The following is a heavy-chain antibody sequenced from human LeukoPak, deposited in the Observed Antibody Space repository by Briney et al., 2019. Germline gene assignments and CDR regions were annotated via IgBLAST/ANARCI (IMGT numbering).Heavy chain of an antibody. V-gene: IGHV3-21*01. Sequence: GGSLRLSCAASGFTFSSYSMNWVRQAPGKGLEWVSSISSSSSYIYYADSVKGRFTISRDNAKNSLYLQMHSLRAADTAVYYCAREDTAMVLYYFDYWGQGTLVTVSS. CDR3: AREDTAMVLYYFDY. CDR1: GFTFSSYS. CDR2: ISSSSSYI. J-gene: IGHJ4*02. D-gene: IGHD5-18*01.